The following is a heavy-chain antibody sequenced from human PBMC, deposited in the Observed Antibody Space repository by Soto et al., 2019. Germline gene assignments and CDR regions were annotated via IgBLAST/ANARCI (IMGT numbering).Heavy chain of an antibody. V-gene: IGHV3-11*06. Sequence: QVQLVESGGGLVKPGGSLRLSCAASGFTFSDYYMSWIRQAPGKGLEWVSYISSGSSYTDYADSLNGQFTISRENAKNSLYLQMNSLRAEDTAVYYCARGRYFYYDSSGYQYYFDSWGQGTLVTVSS. CDR3: ARGRYFYYDSSGYQYYFDS. CDR2: ISSGSSYT. D-gene: IGHD3-22*01. CDR1: GFTFSDYY. J-gene: IGHJ4*02.